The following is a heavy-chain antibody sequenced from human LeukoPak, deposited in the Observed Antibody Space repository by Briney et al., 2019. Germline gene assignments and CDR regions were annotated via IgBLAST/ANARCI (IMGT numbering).Heavy chain of an antibody. CDR3: ATPLVYSPPGYKWDKYWYFDL. Sequence: ASVKVSCKVSGYTLTELSMHWVRQAPGKGLEWMGGFDPEDGETIYAQKFQGRVTMTEDTSTGTAYMELSSLRSEDTAVYYCATPLVYSPPGYKWDKYWYFDLWGRGTLVTVSS. CDR2: FDPEDGET. CDR1: GYTLTELS. J-gene: IGHJ2*01. D-gene: IGHD1-1*01. V-gene: IGHV1-24*01.